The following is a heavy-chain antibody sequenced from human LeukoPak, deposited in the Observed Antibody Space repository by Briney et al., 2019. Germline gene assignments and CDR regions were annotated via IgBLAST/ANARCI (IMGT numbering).Heavy chain of an antibody. V-gene: IGHV4-31*03. CDR3: ARGGGPIQLWLSDAFDI. CDR1: GGSISSGDYY. D-gene: IGHD5-18*01. Sequence: PSETLSLTCTVSGGSISSGDYYWSWIRQPPGKGLEWIGYIYYSGSTYYNPSLKSRVTISVDTSKNQFSLKLSSVTAADTAVYYCARGGGPIQLWLSDAFDIWGQGTMVTVSS. J-gene: IGHJ3*02. CDR2: IYYSGST.